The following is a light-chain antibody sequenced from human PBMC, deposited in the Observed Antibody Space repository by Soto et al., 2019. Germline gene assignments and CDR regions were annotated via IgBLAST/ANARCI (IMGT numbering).Light chain of an antibody. CDR3: QQYYGTPLT. J-gene: IGKJ2*01. CDR2: WAS. Sequence: DIVTTQSPDSLAVSLGERATINCKSSQSVLYSSNNKNYLAWYQQKPGQPPKLLIYWASTRESGVPDRFSGSGSGTDFTLTISSLQAEDVAVYYCQQYYGTPLTFGQGTKLEIK. CDR1: QSVLYSSNNKNY. V-gene: IGKV4-1*01.